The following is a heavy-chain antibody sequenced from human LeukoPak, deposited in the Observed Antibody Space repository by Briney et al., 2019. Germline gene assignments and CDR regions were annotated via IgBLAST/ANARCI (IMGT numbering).Heavy chain of an antibody. CDR1: GGSFSGYY. Sequence: PSETLSLTCAVYGGSFSGYYWSWIRQPPGKGLEWIGDIYYSGSTNYNPSLKSRVTISVDTSKNQFSLKLSSVTAADTAVYYCAREDSGLAFDIWGQGTMVTVSS. J-gene: IGHJ3*02. D-gene: IGHD6-19*01. CDR3: AREDSGLAFDI. CDR2: IYYSGST. V-gene: IGHV4-59*01.